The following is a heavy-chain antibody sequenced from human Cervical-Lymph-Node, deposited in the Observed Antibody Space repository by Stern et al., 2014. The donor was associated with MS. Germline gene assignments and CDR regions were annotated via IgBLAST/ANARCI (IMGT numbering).Heavy chain of an antibody. V-gene: IGHV1-18*01. CDR1: GYTFTSYG. CDR3: ERGLLGSDNAFDI. D-gene: IGHD2-21*01. Sequence: QVQLGQSGAEVKKPGASVKVSCKASGYTFTSYGISWVRQAPGHGLEWLGCISADNGNTNYAQKLQGRDAMTTDTSTSTAYMELSRLRSDDTVVYYCERGLLGSDNAFDIWGQGTMVTVSS. J-gene: IGHJ3*02. CDR2: ISADNGNT.